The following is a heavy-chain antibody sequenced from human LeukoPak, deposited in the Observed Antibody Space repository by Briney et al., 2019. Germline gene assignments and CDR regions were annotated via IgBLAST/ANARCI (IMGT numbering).Heavy chain of an antibody. CDR1: GFTFSSYA. V-gene: IGHV3-23*01. Sequence: PGGSLRLSCAASGFTFSSYAMSWVRQAPGKGLEWVSAISGSGGSTYYADSVKGRFTISRDNSKNTLYLQMNSLRAEDTAVYYCAKDAFRDSGTVYYYYGMDVWGQGTTVTVSS. D-gene: IGHD2-15*01. J-gene: IGHJ6*02. CDR3: AKDAFRDSGTVYYYYGMDV. CDR2: ISGSGGST.